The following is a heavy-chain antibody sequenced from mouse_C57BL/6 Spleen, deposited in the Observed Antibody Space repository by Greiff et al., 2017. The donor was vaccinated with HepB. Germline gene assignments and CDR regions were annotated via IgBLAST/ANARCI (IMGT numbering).Heavy chain of an antibody. CDR1: GYTFTEYT. J-gene: IGHJ2*01. CDR3: ARHERDYDGYDDAGYYFDY. Sequence: VQLQQSGAELVKPGASVKLSCKASGYTFTEYTIHWVKQRSGQGLEWIGWFYPGSGSIKYNEKFKDKATLTADKSSSTVYMELSRLTSEDSAVYFCARHERDYDGYDDAGYYFDYWGQGTTLTVSS. V-gene: IGHV1-62-2*01. D-gene: IGHD2-2*01. CDR2: FYPGSGSI.